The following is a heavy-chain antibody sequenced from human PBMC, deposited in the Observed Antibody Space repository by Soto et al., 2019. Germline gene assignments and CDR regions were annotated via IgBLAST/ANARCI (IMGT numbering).Heavy chain of an antibody. Sequence: QVQLVQSGAEVKKPGSSVKVSCNASGGTFSNYAISWVRQAPGQGLEWMGGIIPIFGTANYAQKFQGRVTITADESTNTAYMELSSLRSEDTAVYYCGRTYSSGWDANYYYYYGMDVWGQGTTVTVSS. CDR3: GRTYSSGWDANYYYYYGMDV. J-gene: IGHJ6*02. D-gene: IGHD6-19*01. CDR1: GGTFSNYA. CDR2: IIPIFGTA. V-gene: IGHV1-69*12.